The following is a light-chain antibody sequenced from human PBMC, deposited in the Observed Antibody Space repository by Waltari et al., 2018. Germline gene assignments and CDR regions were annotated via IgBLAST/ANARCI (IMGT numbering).Light chain of an antibody. CDR1: SGHSSHI. J-gene: IGLJ3*02. Sequence: QLVLTQSPSVSASLGASVKLTCTLSSGHSSHITPWPPQQPEKGPRFLMKVNSDGSHTKGDDIPDRFSGSSSGAERYLTISGLQSEDEAEYYCETGGHGTWVIGGGTKVTVL. CDR2: VNSDGSH. CDR3: ETGGHGTWV. V-gene: IGLV4-69*01.